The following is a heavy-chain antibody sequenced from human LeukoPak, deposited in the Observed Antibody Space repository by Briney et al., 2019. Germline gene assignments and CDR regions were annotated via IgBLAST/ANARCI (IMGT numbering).Heavy chain of an antibody. J-gene: IGHJ3*02. V-gene: IGHV4-61*02. CDR2: IYTSGST. CDR3: ASSLYYYDSGGYYSDAFDI. Sequence: ASETLSLTCTVSGGSISSGSYYWSWIRQPAGKGLEWIGRIYTSGSTNYNPSLKSRVTISVDTSKNQFSLKLSSVTAADTAVYYCASSLYYYDSGGYYSDAFDIWGQGTMVTVSS. D-gene: IGHD3-22*01. CDR1: GGSISSGSYY.